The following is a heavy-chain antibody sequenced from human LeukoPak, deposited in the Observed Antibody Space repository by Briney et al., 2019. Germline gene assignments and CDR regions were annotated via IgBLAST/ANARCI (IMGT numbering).Heavy chain of an antibody. J-gene: IGHJ4*02. Sequence: ASVKVSCKTSGYTFTSYHIHWVRQAPGQGPEWMGTIYSGNGGTKSAQMFRGRITMTGDTSTSTVYMELSSLNSADTAVYFCAREPPRACYFDFWGQGTPVTVFS. CDR1: GYTFTSYH. V-gene: IGHV1-46*01. CDR3: AREPPRACYFDF. CDR2: IYSGNGGT.